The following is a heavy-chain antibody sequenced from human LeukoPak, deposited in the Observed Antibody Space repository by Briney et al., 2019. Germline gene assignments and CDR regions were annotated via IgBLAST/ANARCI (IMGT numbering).Heavy chain of an antibody. Sequence: PSETLSLTCTVSGASINSYYWSWIQQPAGKGLEWIGRIYTGGRTNYNPSLKSRLTISVDTSKNQFSLKLSSVTAADTAVYYCARMWFSSSWDRQFDPWGQGTLVTVSS. CDR1: GASINSYY. J-gene: IGHJ5*02. CDR3: ARMWFSSSWDRQFDP. V-gene: IGHV4-4*07. CDR2: IYTGGRT. D-gene: IGHD6-13*01.